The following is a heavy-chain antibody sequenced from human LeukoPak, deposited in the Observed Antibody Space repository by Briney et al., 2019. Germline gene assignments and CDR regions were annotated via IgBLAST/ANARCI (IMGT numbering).Heavy chain of an antibody. D-gene: IGHD6-13*01. CDR2: ISGSGGST. Sequence: GGSLRLFCAASGFTFSSYAMSWVRQAPGKGLEWVSAISGSGGSTYYADSVKGRFTISRDNSKNTLYLQMNSLRAEDTAVYYCAKDRGSWYFLNFDYWGQGTLVTVSS. CDR3: AKDRGSWYFLNFDY. V-gene: IGHV3-23*01. J-gene: IGHJ4*02. CDR1: GFTFSSYA.